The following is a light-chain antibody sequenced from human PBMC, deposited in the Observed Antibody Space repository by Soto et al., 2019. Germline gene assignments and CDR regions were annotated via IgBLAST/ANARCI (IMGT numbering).Light chain of an antibody. CDR1: RSNIGSNP. Sequence: QSVLTQPPSASGTPGQRVTISCSGSRSNIGSNPVNWYQQLPGTAPKLLIYNNSQRPSGVPDRFSGSRSDTSASLAISGLQSEDEADYYCQSYDSSLSGSVFGGGTKLTVL. CDR2: NNS. V-gene: IGLV1-44*01. J-gene: IGLJ2*01. CDR3: QSYDSSLSGSV.